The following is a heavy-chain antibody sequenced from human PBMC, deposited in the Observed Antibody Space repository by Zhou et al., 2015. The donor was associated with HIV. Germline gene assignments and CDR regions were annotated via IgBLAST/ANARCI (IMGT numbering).Heavy chain of an antibody. Sequence: QVQLVQSGAEVKKPGSSVKVSCKASGGTFSSYAISWVRQAPGQGLEWMGGIIPIFGTANYAQKFQGRVTITADESTSTAYMELSSLRSEDTAVYYCARAGGGGELSQTTYYGDWGQGTLVTVSS. D-gene: IGHD3-16*02. CDR3: ARAGGGGELSQTTYYGD. CDR2: IIPIFGTA. J-gene: IGHJ4*02. V-gene: IGHV1-69*01. CDR1: GGTFSSYA.